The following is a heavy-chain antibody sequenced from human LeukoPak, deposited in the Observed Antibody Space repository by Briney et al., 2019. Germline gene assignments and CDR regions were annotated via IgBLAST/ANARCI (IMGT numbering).Heavy chain of an antibody. CDR3: ARVAPYGSHLDY. CDR2: ISSDGVST. V-gene: IGHV3-64*01. J-gene: IGHJ4*02. CDR1: GFTFSSYA. Sequence: PGGSLRLSCAASGFTFSSYAMHWVRQAPGKGLEYVSAISSDGVSTFYANSVKGRFTISRDNSKNTLFPQMGSLRAEDMAVYYCARVAPYGSHLDYWGQGTLVTVSS. D-gene: IGHD6-13*01.